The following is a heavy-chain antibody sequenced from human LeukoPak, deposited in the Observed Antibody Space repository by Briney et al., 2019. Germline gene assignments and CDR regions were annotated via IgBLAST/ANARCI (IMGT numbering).Heavy chain of an antibody. CDR2: ISGSGGST. Sequence: GGSLRLSCAASGFTFSSYAMSWVRQAPGKGLEWVSAISGSGGSTYYADSVKGRFTISRDNSENTLYLQMNSLGAEDTAVYYCAKDIFGVVTTRGYFDYWGQGTLVTVSS. CDR1: GFTFSSYA. CDR3: AKDIFGVVTTRGYFDY. J-gene: IGHJ4*02. D-gene: IGHD3-3*01. V-gene: IGHV3-23*01.